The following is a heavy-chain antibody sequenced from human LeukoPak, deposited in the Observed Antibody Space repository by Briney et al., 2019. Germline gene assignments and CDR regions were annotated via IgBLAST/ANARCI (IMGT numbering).Heavy chain of an antibody. CDR3: ARDGEMATNPYYFDY. CDR1: GFTFSTYA. V-gene: IGHV3-30*04. J-gene: IGHJ4*02. CDR2: ISSDGRNK. Sequence: GGSLRLSCAASGFTFSTYATHWVRQAPGKGLEWVAVISSDGRNKYYAESVKGRFTISRDNSKNSLYLQMNSLSAEDTAVFYCARDGEMATNPYYFDYWGQGTLVTVSS. D-gene: IGHD5-24*01.